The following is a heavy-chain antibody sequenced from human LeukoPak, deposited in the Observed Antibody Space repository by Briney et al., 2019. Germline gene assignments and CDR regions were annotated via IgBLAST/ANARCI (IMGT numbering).Heavy chain of an antibody. J-gene: IGHJ6*03. CDR1: GYTFTSYC. CDR3: ARARRGSAPYYYYYMDV. D-gene: IGHD1-14*01. Sequence: GASVKVSCKASGYTFTSYCISWVRQAPGQGLEWMGWISAYNGNTNYAQKLQGRVTMTTDTSTSTAYMELRSLRSDDTAVYYCARARRGSAPYYYYYMDVWGKGTTVTVSS. V-gene: IGHV1-18*01. CDR2: ISAYNGNT.